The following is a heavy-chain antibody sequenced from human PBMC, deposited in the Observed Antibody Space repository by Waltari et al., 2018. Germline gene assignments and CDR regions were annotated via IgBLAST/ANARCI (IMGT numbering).Heavy chain of an antibody. CDR3: ARPSSSNWFDP. V-gene: IGHV4-39*07. CDR1: GGSISSSSYY. CDR2: IYYSGST. Sequence: QLQLQESGPGLVKPSETLSLTCTVSGGSISSSSYYWGWIRQPPGKGLEGIGSIYYSGSTYYNPSLKSRVTISVDTSKNQFSLKLSSVTAADTAVYYCARPSSSNWFDPWGQGTLVTVSS. J-gene: IGHJ5*02. D-gene: IGHD6-13*01.